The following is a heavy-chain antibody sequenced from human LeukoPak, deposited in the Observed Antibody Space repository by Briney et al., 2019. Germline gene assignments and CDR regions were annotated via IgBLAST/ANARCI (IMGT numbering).Heavy chain of an antibody. CDR1: GYTFTSYG. J-gene: IGHJ4*02. CDR3: ARGIGSGYEEAGFDY. D-gene: IGHD5-12*01. CDR2: ISAYNGNT. V-gene: IGHV1-18*01. Sequence: ASVKVSCKASGYTFTSYGVTWVRQAPGQGLEWMGWISAYNGNTNYAQKLRGRVTMTTDTSTSTAYMELRSLRSDDTAVYYCARGIGSGYEEAGFDYWGQGTLVTVSS.